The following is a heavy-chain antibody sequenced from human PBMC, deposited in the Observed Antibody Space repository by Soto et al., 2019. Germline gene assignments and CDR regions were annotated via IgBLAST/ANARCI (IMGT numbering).Heavy chain of an antibody. V-gene: IGHV1-3*01. CDR2: INAGNGNT. CDR1: GYTFTSYA. Sequence: ASVKLSCKASGYTFTSYAMHWVGQAPGQRLEWLGWINAGNGNTKYSQKFQGRVTITRDTSASTAYMELSSLRSEDTAVYYCARMGGSYYGMDVWGQGPTVTVSS. CDR3: ARMGGSYYGMDV. D-gene: IGHD1-26*01. J-gene: IGHJ6*02.